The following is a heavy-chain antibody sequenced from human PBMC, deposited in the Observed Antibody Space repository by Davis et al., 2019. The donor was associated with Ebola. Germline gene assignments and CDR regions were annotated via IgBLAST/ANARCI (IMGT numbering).Heavy chain of an antibody. D-gene: IGHD1-20*01. V-gene: IGHV5-51*01. CDR3: ASLRRTITGMDDGFDL. CDR1: GNSFNSHW. CDR2: IFTGDSDT. J-gene: IGHJ3*01. Sequence: GGSLRLSCKDSGNSFNSHWIGWVRQLPGKGLEWMGVIFTGDSDTRYSPSFRGQVTISADKSTRSAYLQWGSLKASDTAMYYCASLRRTITGMDDGFDLWGQGTMVTVSS.